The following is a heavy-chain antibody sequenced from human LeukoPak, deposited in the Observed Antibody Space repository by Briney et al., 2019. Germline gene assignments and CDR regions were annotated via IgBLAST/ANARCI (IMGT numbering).Heavy chain of an antibody. Sequence: ASVKVSCKASGYTFTSYGISWVRQAPGQGLEWMGWISAYNGNTNYAQKLQGRVTMTTDTSTSTAYMELRSLRSDDTAVYCCARETSLYYYDSSGYSPLDYWGQGTLVTVSS. J-gene: IGHJ4*02. CDR1: GYTFTSYG. CDR3: ARETSLYYYDSSGYSPLDY. D-gene: IGHD3-22*01. V-gene: IGHV1-18*01. CDR2: ISAYNGNT.